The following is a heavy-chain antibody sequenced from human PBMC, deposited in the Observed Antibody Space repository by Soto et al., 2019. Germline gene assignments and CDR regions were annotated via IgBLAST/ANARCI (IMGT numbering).Heavy chain of an antibody. Sequence: EVQLVESGGGLVKPGGSLRLSCAASGFTFSSYSMNWVRQAPGKGLEWVSSISSSSSYIYYADSVKGRFTISRDNAKNSLYLQMNSLRAEDTAVYDCAREPYSSGWIDYWGQGTLVTVSS. CDR3: AREPYSSGWIDY. V-gene: IGHV3-21*01. D-gene: IGHD6-19*01. J-gene: IGHJ4*02. CDR1: GFTFSSYS. CDR2: ISSSSSYI.